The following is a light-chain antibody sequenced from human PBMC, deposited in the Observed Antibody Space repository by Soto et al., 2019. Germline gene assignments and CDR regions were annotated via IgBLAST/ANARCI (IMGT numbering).Light chain of an antibody. J-gene: IGLJ1*01. CDR1: SSDVGGYNY. Sequence: QSALTQPASVSVSPGQSITISCTGTSSDVGGYNYVSWYQRHPGNVTKLMMFDVTNRPSGVSNRFSGSKSANTASLTMSGLQAEDEADYFCISYTSRSTPDVFGTGTKLTVL. CDR2: DVT. V-gene: IGLV2-14*03. CDR3: ISYTSRSTPDV.